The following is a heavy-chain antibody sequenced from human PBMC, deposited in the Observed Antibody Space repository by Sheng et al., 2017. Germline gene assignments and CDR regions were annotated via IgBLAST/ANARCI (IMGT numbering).Heavy chain of an antibody. J-gene: IGHJ6*03. CDR2: IDWDDDI. CDR1: GFSLRTDGMC. V-gene: IGHV2-70*13. Sequence: QVTLRESGPALVKSTQTLALTCTFSGFSLRTDGMCVSWIRQPPGEALEWLARIDWDDDIYYSRSLQTRLTISKDTSKNLVVLTMTNVDPVDTATYYCVRMRRGGKEYASSSNFYFMDVWGRRDHGHRLL. D-gene: IGHD6-6*01. CDR3: VRMRRGGKEYASSSNFYFMDV.